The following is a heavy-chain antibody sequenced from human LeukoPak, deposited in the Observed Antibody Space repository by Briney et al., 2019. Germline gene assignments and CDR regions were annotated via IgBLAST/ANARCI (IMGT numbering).Heavy chain of an antibody. V-gene: IGHV1-46*01. Sequence: ASVNLSCKASGYTFTSYYMHLVRHAPAPGLELMGIINPSGGSTSYAQKLQGRATMTRDTSTSTVYMALSSLRSEDTAVYYCARAIVVVPAAMVYWGQGTLVTVSS. CDR1: GYTFTSYY. CDR2: INPSGGST. J-gene: IGHJ4*02. D-gene: IGHD2-2*01. CDR3: ARAIVVVPAAMVY.